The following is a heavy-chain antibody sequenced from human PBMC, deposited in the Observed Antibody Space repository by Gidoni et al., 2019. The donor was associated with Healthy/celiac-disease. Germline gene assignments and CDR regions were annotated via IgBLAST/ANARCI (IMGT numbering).Heavy chain of an antibody. V-gene: IGHV4-59*09. CDR3: ARGLYDSSGSVFDY. Sequence: STNYNPSLKSRVTISVDTSKNQFSLKLSSVTAADTAVYYCARGLYDSSGSVFDYWGQGTLVTVSS. J-gene: IGHJ4*02. CDR2: ST. D-gene: IGHD3-22*01.